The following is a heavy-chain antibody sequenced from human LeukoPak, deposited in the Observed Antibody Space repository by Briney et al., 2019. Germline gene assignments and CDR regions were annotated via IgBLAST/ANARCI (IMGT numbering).Heavy chain of an antibody. Sequence: ASVKVSCKTSGYTFTAYYMYWLRQAPGQGLECMGWIYPNSGATGYPQNFQGRVTMTRDTSVSTIYMELSRLRSDDTAVYYCARDGVSTTPDFDYWGQGTLVTVSS. J-gene: IGHJ4*02. CDR3: ARDGVSTTPDFDY. V-gene: IGHV1-2*02. D-gene: IGHD2-8*01. CDR2: IYPNSGAT. CDR1: GYTFTAYY.